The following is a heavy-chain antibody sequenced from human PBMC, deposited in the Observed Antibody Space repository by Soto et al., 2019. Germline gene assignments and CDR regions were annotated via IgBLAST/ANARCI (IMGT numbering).Heavy chain of an antibody. Sequence: QVQLVESGGGVVQPGRSLRLSCAASGFTFSSYGMHWVRQAPGKGLEWVAVISYDGSNKYYADSVKGRFTISRDNSKNTRYLQMNSLSAEDTAVYYCAKVLDKRFVVARGMDVWGQGTTVTVSS. CDR3: AKVLDKRFVVARGMDV. V-gene: IGHV3-30*18. CDR1: GFTFSSYG. D-gene: IGHD2-21*01. CDR2: ISYDGSNK. J-gene: IGHJ6*02.